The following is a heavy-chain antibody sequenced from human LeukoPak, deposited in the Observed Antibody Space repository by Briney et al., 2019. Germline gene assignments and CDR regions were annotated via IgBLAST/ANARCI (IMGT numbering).Heavy chain of an antibody. D-gene: IGHD3/OR15-3a*01. CDR2: ISGSNSYI. CDR1: GFTFSSYT. V-gene: IGHV3-21*01. Sequence: GGSLRLSCAASGFTFSSYTMHWIRQAPGKGLEWVSSISGSNSYIFYADSVKGRFTISRDNAKNTLYLQMNSLRAEDSAVYYCVSLDGVYYYHMDVWGQGTTVIVSS. J-gene: IGHJ6*02. CDR3: VSLDGVYYYHMDV.